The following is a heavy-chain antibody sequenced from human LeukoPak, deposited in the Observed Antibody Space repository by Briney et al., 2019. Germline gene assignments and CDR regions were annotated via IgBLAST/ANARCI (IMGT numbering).Heavy chain of an antibody. Sequence: SETLSLTCAVYGGSFSGYYWSWIRQPPGKGLEWIGEINHSGSTYYNPSLKSRVTISVDTSKNQFSLKLSSVTAADTAVYYCARVIHYYYYMDVWGKGTTVTVSS. V-gene: IGHV4-34*01. CDR2: INHSGST. CDR1: GGSFSGYY. CDR3: ARVIHYYYYMDV. J-gene: IGHJ6*03.